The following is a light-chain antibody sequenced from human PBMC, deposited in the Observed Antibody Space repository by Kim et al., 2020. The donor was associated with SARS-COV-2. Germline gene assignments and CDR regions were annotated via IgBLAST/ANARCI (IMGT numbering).Light chain of an antibody. V-gene: IGLV1-40*01. CDR3: QSYDSSLSGSV. CDR1: SSNIGAVYD. Sequence: RVTISCLGSSSNIGAVYDVHWYQQLPGTAPKLLICGNSNRPSGVPDRFSGSKSGTSASLAITGLQAEDEADYYCQSYDSSLSGSVFGGGTQLTVL. CDR2: GNS. J-gene: IGLJ2*01.